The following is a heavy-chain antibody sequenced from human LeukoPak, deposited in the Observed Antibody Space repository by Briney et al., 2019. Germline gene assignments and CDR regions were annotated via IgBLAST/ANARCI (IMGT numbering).Heavy chain of an antibody. CDR1: DSSISSGYY. V-gene: IGHV4-38-2*01. D-gene: IGHD6-6*01. CDR2: LYYIGST. J-gene: IGHJ5*02. CDR3: ARGPLIAARPGYSGAYNWFDP. Sequence: SETLSLTCAVSDSSISSGYYWGWIRQPPGKGLEWIGALYYIGSTYYNTSLKSRVTISVDTSKNQFSLRLNSATAEDTAMYYCARGPLIAARPGYSGAYNWFDPWGQGTLVTVSS.